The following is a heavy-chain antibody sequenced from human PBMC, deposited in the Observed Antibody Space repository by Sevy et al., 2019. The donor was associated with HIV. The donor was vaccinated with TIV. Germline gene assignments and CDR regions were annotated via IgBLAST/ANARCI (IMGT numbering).Heavy chain of an antibody. D-gene: IGHD6-13*01. V-gene: IGHV4-59*01. Sequence: SETLSLTCTVSGGSINSYYWTWIRQPLGKGLEWIGYIYYSGSTKYNPSLKSRVTISVDTSKNQFSLKLTSVTAADTAVYYCARAVGSSSWPRDYYYGMDVWGQGTTVTVSS. CDR3: ARAVGSSSWPRDYYYGMDV. CDR2: IYYSGST. CDR1: GGSINSYY. J-gene: IGHJ6*02.